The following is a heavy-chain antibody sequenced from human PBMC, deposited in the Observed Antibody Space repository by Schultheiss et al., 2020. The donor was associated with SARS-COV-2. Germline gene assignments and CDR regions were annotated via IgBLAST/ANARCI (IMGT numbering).Heavy chain of an antibody. Sequence: GGSLRLSCAASGFTFSSYCMHWVRQAPGKGLEWVAVTSYDGSNKYYVDSVKGRFTIFRDYSKNLLHLQMNSLRAENTAVYYCARDFESRITIFGVDQWGWFDYWGQGTLVTVSS. CDR3: ARDFESRITIFGVDQWGWFDY. D-gene: IGHD3-3*01. CDR1: GFTFSSYC. V-gene: IGHV3-30*03. J-gene: IGHJ4*02. CDR2: TSYDGSNK.